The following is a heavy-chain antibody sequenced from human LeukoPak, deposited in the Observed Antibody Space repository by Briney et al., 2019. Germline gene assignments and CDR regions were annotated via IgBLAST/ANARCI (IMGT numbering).Heavy chain of an antibody. Sequence: TSETLSLTCAVYGGSFSGYYWSWIRQPPGKGLEWIGEINHSGSTNYNPSLKSRVTISVDTSKNQFSLKLSSVTAADTAVYYCARFEAGKDWLPSLYYYYYMDVWGKGTTVTVSS. V-gene: IGHV4-34*01. CDR2: INHSGST. D-gene: IGHD3-9*01. CDR1: GGSFSGYY. J-gene: IGHJ6*03. CDR3: ARFEAGKDWLPSLYYYYYMDV.